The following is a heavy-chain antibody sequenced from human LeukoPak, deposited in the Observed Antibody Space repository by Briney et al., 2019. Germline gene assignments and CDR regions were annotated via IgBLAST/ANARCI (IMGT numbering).Heavy chain of an antibody. D-gene: IGHD3-9*01. V-gene: IGHV3-23*01. CDR2: ISGGGGTI. J-gene: IGHJ4*02. Sequence: GGSLRLSCAASGFTFSSYAMSWVRQAPGKGLEWVSGISGGGGTIHYADSVKGRFTISRDNSKHTLSLQMNSLRAEDTAVYYCAKFYDISTGYFDCWGQGTLVTVSS. CDR3: AKFYDISTGYFDC. CDR1: GFTFSSYA.